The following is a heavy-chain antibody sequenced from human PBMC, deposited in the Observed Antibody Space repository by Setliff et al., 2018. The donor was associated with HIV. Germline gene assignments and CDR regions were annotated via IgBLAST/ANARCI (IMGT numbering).Heavy chain of an antibody. CDR3: ARQMPIPGIAITPVDY. J-gene: IGHJ4*02. V-gene: IGHV4-59*08. CDR1: GDSIRGYY. CDR2: VFYTGFA. Sequence: KASETLSLTCTVSGDSIRGYYWSWIRQPPGKGLEWMGYVFYTGFAAYNPSLKSRLTISVDTSKSQFSLTLTSVTAADTAVYYCARQMPIPGIAITPVDYWGQVALVTVSS. D-gene: IGHD5-12*01.